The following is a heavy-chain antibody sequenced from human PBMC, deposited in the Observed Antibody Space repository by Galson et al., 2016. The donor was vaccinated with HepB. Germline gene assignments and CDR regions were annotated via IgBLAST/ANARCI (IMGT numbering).Heavy chain of an antibody. V-gene: IGHV3-23*01. CDR1: GFSLSNSG. CDR2: ITRSGDAT. J-gene: IGHJ4*02. D-gene: IGHD1-26*01. CDR3: AKDLLGGTFIPYFFDY. Sequence: SLRLSCAASGFSLSNSGMSWVRQAPGRGLEWVSGITRSGDATHYADFVRGRFTISRDNSKNTLYLQMNSLRAEDTAVYYCAKDLLGGTFIPYFFDYWGQGTLVTVSS.